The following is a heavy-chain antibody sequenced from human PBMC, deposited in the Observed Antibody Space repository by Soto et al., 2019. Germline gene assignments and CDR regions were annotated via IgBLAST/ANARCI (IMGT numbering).Heavy chain of an antibody. Sequence: QVQLVQCGAEVKKPGSSVKVSCKASGGTYNSYTISWVRQAPGQGLEWMGRIIPILGIANYAQKFQGRVTITADKSTSTAYMELSSLRSEVTAVYYCASLMSSGYYYGMDVWGQGTTVTVSS. J-gene: IGHJ6*02. CDR2: IIPILGIA. V-gene: IGHV1-69*02. CDR3: ASLMSSGYYYGMDV. D-gene: IGHD3-10*01. CDR1: GGTYNSYT.